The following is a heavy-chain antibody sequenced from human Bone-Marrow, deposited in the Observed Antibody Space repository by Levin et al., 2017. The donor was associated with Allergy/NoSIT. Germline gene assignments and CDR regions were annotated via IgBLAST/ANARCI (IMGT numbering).Heavy chain of an antibody. CDR3: VRGFGNAEAWPKNSGWYFDY. V-gene: IGHV3-33*01. CDR2: IWFDGINK. CDR1: GFNFSIYG. D-gene: IGHD5-12*01. Sequence: GGSLRLSCAASGFNFSIYGMHWVRQAPGKGLEWVAVIWFDGINKYYADSVKGRLSIYRDNSKKTVYLQMNSLRAEDTAVYYCVRGFGNAEAWPKNSGWYFDYWGQGTLVTVSS. J-gene: IGHJ4*02.